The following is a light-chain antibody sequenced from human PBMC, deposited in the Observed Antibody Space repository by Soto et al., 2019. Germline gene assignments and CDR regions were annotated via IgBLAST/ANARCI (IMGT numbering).Light chain of an antibody. CDR1: QSIITY. Sequence: DIQMTQSPSSLSASVGDRVTITCRASQSIITYLNWYQQRPGKAPNLLIYAASSLQSGVPSRFSGSGSGTDFTLTISSLQPEDFATYYCQQSYRSPPTFGQGTKVDIK. J-gene: IGKJ1*01. CDR2: AAS. V-gene: IGKV1-39*01. CDR3: QQSYRSPPT.